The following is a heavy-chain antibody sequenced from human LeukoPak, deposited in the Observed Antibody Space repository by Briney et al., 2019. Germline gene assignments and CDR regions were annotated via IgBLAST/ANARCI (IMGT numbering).Heavy chain of an antibody. D-gene: IGHD5-12*01. J-gene: IGHJ4*02. CDR1: GYTFSSYA. Sequence: ASVKVSCTASGYTFSSYAMNWVRQAPGQGLEWMGWINPNSGGTNSAQKFQGRVTMTRDTSITTAYMELSRLRSDDTAVYYCARVYSGGSDYWGQGTLVTVSS. CDR3: ARVYSGGSDY. CDR2: INPNSGGT. V-gene: IGHV1-2*02.